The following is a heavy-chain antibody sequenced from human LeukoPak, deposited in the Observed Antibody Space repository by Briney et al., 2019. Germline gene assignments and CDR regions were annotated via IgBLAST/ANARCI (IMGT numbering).Heavy chain of an antibody. CDR3: AREFYDILTGYYHRFDY. J-gene: IGHJ4*02. V-gene: IGHV1-69*13. CDR2: IIPIFGTA. D-gene: IGHD3-9*01. Sequence: GASVKVSCKASGGTFSSYDISWVRQAPGQGLEWMGGIIPIFGTANYAQKFQGRVTITADESTSTAYMELSSLRSEDTAVYYCAREFYDILTGYYHRFDYWGQGNLVTVSS. CDR1: GGTFSSYD.